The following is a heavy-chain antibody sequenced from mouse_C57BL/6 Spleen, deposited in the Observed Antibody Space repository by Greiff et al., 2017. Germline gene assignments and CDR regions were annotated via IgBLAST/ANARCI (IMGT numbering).Heavy chain of an antibody. CDR2: INPNNGGT. Sequence: EVQRVESGPELVKPGASVKMSCKASGYTFTDYNMHWVKQSHGKSLEWIGYINPNNGGTSYNQKFKGKATLTVNKSSSTAYMELRSLTSEDSAVYYCARDTTVHFDYWGQGTTLTVSS. CDR3: ARDTTVHFDY. D-gene: IGHD1-1*01. V-gene: IGHV1-22*01. J-gene: IGHJ2*01. CDR1: GYTFTDYN.